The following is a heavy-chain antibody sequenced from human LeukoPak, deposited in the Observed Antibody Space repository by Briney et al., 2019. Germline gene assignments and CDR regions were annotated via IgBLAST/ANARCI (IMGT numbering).Heavy chain of an antibody. Sequence: GASVKVSCKASGGTFGSYGISWVRRAPGQGLEWMGGIIPMFGTPNYAQRFQGSVTITTDESTITADMELSSLRSDDTAVYYCAREGRTYYLDVWGKGTTVTVSS. CDR1: GGTFGSYG. J-gene: IGHJ6*03. CDR3: AREGRTYYLDV. D-gene: IGHD3-10*01. V-gene: IGHV1-69*05. CDR2: IIPMFGTP.